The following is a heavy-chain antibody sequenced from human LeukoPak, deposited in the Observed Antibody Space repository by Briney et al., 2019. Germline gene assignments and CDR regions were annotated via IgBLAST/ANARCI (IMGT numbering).Heavy chain of an antibody. Sequence: PGGSLRLSCATSGFTFNNNAMSWVRQAPGKGLEWVSAINGGGDATEYADSVKGRFAISRDNSKTTLYLQMNSLRAEDTAVYYCAREGKIEGTYYYDSSGYYYFDYWGQGTLVTVSS. CDR3: AREGKIEGTYYYDSSGYYYFDY. CDR2: INGGGDAT. D-gene: IGHD3-22*01. V-gene: IGHV3-23*01. J-gene: IGHJ4*02. CDR1: GFTFNNNA.